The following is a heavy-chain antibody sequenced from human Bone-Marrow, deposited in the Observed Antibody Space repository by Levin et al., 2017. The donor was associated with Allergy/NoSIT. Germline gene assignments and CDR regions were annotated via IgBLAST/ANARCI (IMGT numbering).Heavy chain of an antibody. V-gene: IGHV5-51*01. J-gene: IGHJ4*02. CDR1: GYSFTSYW. Sequence: KVSCKGSGYSFTSYWIGWVRQMPGKGLEWMGIIYPGDSDTTYSPSFQGQVTIPADKSITTAYLQWSSLKASDTAMYYCARVKHATTGLGSFDYWGQGTLVTVSS. CDR2: IYPGDSDT. CDR3: ARVKHATTGLGSFDY. D-gene: IGHD3/OR15-3a*01.